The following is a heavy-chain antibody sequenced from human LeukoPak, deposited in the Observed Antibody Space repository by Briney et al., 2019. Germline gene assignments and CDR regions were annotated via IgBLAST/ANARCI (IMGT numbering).Heavy chain of an antibody. CDR2: FDPEDGET. D-gene: IGHD3-3*01. V-gene: IGHV1-24*01. Sequence: ASVKVSCKVSGYTLTELSMHWVRQAPGKGLEWMGGFDPEDGETIYAQKFQGRVTMTEDTSTDTAYMELSGLRSEDTAVYYCATSGITIGYYYYGMDVWGQGTTVTVSS. CDR3: ATSGITIGYYYYGMDV. CDR1: GYTLTELS. J-gene: IGHJ6*02.